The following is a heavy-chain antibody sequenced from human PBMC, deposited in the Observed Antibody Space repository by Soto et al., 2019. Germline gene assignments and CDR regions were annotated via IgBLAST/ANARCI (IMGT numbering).Heavy chain of an antibody. Sequence: SAISYGGGGTSYADSVKGRFTISRDNSKNTLYLQMNSLRAEDTAVYYCAKLFLDCSTATCYGEGNWFGPWGQGTLVTVSS. CDR3: AKLFLDCSTATCYGEGNWFGP. CDR2: ISYGGGGT. J-gene: IGHJ5*02. V-gene: IGHV3-23*01. D-gene: IGHD2-2*01.